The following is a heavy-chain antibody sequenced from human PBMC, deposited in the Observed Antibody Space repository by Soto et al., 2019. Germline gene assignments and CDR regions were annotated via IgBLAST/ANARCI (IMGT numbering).Heavy chain of an antibody. V-gene: IGHV1-69*01. Sequence: QAQLVQSGAEVKKPGSSVKVSCKASRDTFSSYAITWVRQAPGQGLEWMGGIIPTFGSPKYAQNFQGRLTITADDATYTDYMELASLTSDDTAVYYCARAVVPKYNWFDPWGQGTLVTVSS. CDR1: RDTFSSYA. CDR2: IIPTFGSP. CDR3: ARAVVPKYNWFDP. J-gene: IGHJ5*02. D-gene: IGHD2-21*01.